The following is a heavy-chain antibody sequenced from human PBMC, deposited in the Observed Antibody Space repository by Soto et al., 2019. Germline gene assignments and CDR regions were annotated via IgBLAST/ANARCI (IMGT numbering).Heavy chain of an antibody. CDR3: AKGARLQLLGDY. Sequence: GGSLRLSCAASGFTFSSSAMSWVRQAPGKGLEWVSSIDSSGGITFYADSVKGRFTISRDNSNNMLFLQMNSLRADDTAVYYCAKGARLQLLGDYWGQGTLVTVSS. D-gene: IGHD2-2*01. J-gene: IGHJ4*02. CDR1: GFTFSSSA. CDR2: IDSSGGIT. V-gene: IGHV3-23*01.